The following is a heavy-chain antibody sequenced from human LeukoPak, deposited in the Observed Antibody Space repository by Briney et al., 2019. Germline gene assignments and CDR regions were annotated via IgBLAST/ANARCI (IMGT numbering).Heavy chain of an antibody. CDR1: GFTFDDYT. V-gene: IGHV3-43*01. J-gene: IGHJ1*01. Sequence: GGSLRLSCAASGFTFDDYTMHWVRQVPGKGLEWVSLISRDGGLTSYADSVKGRFTISRDNSENSLYLQMNSLKVEDTALYYCSKDLTGSTTKTSLQHWGQGTPVTVSS. CDR2: ISRDGGLT. CDR3: SKDLTGSTTKTSLQH. D-gene: IGHD2-2*01.